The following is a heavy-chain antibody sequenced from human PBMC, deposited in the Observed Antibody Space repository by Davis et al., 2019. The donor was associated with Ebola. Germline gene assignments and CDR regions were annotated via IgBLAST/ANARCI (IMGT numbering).Heavy chain of an antibody. CDR1: GFTSSSYG. J-gene: IGHJ5*02. Sequence: GGSLRLSCAASGFTSSSYGMSWVRQAPGKGLEWVSGISGSGGSTYYVDSVKGRFTISRDNSKNTLYLQMNSLRAEDSAIYYCAKGRVQVDPWGQGTQVTVSS. V-gene: IGHV3-23*01. CDR3: AKGRVQVDP. CDR2: ISGSGGST.